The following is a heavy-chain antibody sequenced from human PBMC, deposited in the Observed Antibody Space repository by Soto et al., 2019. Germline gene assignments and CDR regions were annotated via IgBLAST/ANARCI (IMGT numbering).Heavy chain of an antibody. CDR3: ARPPTYYYDSSGYYYLYY. J-gene: IGHJ4*02. D-gene: IGHD3-22*01. CDR1: GYSFTSYW. Sequence: GESLKISCKGSGYSFTSYWIGWVRQMPGKGLEWMGIIYPGDSDTRYSPSFQGQVTISADKSISTAYLQWSSLKASDTAMYYCARPPTYYYDSSGYYYLYYWGQGTLVTVSS. V-gene: IGHV5-51*01. CDR2: IYPGDSDT.